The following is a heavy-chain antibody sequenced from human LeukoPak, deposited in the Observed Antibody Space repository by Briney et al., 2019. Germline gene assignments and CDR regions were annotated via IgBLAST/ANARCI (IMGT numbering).Heavy chain of an antibody. V-gene: IGHV3-30*04. CDR1: GFTFSSYA. CDR2: ISYDGSNK. D-gene: IGHD6-19*01. J-gene: IGHJ4*02. CDR3: ARDGTRYSSGWSPDFDY. Sequence: GRSLRLSCAASGFTFSSYAMHWVRQAPGKGLEWVAVISYDGSNKYYADSVKGRFTISRDKSKNTLYLQMNSLRAEDTAVYYCARDGTRYSSGWSPDFDYWGQGTLVTVSS.